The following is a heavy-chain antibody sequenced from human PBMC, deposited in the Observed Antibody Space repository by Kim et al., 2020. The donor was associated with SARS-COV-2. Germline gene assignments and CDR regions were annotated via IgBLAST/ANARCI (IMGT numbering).Heavy chain of an antibody. Sequence: VDSVKGRFTISRDNAKNSLYLQMNSLRAEDTAVYYCARAPHPYYYGMDVWGQGTTVTVSS. CDR3: ARAPHPYYYGMDV. V-gene: IGHV3-7*01. J-gene: IGHJ6*02.